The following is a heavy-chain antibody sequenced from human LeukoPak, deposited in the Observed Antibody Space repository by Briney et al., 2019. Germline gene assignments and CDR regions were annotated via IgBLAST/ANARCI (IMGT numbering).Heavy chain of an antibody. J-gene: IGHJ4*02. CDR1: GFTFSDYY. Sequence: PGGALRLSCAASGFTFSDYYMSWVRQAPGKGLEGVSYISSSGRTIYYADSVKGGFTISRDKAKNSLYLQMNSLRAEDTAVYYCARDTAVAGHDYRGQGTLVTVSS. V-gene: IGHV3-11*01. D-gene: IGHD6-19*01. CDR3: ARDTAVAGHDY. CDR2: ISSSGRTI.